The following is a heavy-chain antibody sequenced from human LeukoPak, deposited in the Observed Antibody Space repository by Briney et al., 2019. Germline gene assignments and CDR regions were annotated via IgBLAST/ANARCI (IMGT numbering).Heavy chain of an antibody. V-gene: IGHV3-21*01. CDR2: ISSSSSYI. CDR1: EFTFSSYS. D-gene: IGHD5-12*01. Sequence: PGGSLRLSCAASEFTFSSYSMNWVRQAPGKGLEWVSSISSSSSYIYYADSVKGRFTISRDNAKNSLYLQMNSLRAEDTAVYYCASDGTVYSGYDLVYWGQGTLVTVSS. CDR3: ASDGTVYSGYDLVY. J-gene: IGHJ4*02.